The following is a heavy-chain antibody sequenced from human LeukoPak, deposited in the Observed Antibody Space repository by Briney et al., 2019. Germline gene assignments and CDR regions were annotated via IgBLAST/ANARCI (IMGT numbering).Heavy chain of an antibody. Sequence: ASVKVSCKASGYTFTGYYMHWVRQAPGQRLEWMGRINPTSGGTNYAQKFQGRVTMTRDTSISTAYMELSRLRSDDTAVYYCARDPYTAATRKVGSSLPYYWGQGTLVTVSS. CDR3: ARDPYTAATRKVGSSLPYY. CDR2: INPTSGGT. V-gene: IGHV1-2*06. J-gene: IGHJ4*02. CDR1: GYTFTGYY. D-gene: IGHD1-1*01.